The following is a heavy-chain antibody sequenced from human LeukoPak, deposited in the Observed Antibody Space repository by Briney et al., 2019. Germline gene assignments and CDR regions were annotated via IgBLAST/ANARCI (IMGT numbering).Heavy chain of an antibody. CDR1: GFTFSTYW. CDR3: ARDRTRSAY. Sequence: GGSLKLSCAASGFTFSTYWMTWVRQAPGKGLGWVANIKPDGSEKYYVDSVKGRFTISRDNAKNSLYLQMNSLTAEDTAVYYCARDRTRSAYWGQGELVIVSS. CDR2: IKPDGSEK. D-gene: IGHD1-14*01. J-gene: IGHJ4*02. V-gene: IGHV3-7*01.